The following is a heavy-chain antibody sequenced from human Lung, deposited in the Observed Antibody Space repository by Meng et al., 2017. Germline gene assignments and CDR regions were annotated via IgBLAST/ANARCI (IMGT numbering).Heavy chain of an antibody. V-gene: IGHV4-34*01. CDR2: INHSGST. Sequence: QWGAVMLNTSDTLSLTFVVSVGSFSDYYWSWIRQPPGKGLEWIGEINHSGSTNYNPSLESRATISVDTSQNNLSLKLSSVTAADSAVYYCARGPTTMAHDFDYWGQGTLVTVSS. J-gene: IGHJ4*02. D-gene: IGHD4-11*01. CDR1: VGSFSDYY. CDR3: ARGPTTMAHDFDY.